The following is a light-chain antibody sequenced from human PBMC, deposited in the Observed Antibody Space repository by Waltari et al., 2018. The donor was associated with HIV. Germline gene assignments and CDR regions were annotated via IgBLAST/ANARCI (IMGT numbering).Light chain of an antibody. Sequence: DIQMTQSPSSLSASVGDTVTITCQAREYIGNYLNWYQQKPGKAPKLLIYDASTVETGVPSRFSGRGSATHFTLTISSLQPEDIGTYYCQQHNSLRLTFGGGTRV. V-gene: IGKV1-33*01. CDR1: EYIGNY. CDR2: DAS. CDR3: QQHNSLRLT. J-gene: IGKJ4*01.